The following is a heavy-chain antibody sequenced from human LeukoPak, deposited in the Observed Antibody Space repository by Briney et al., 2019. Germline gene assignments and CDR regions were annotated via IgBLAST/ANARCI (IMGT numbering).Heavy chain of an antibody. CDR2: ISYDGSNK. Sequence: PGRSLRLSCAASGFTFSSYAMHWVRQAPGKGLEWVAVISYDGSNKYYADSVKGRFTISRDNSKNTLYLQMNSLRAEDTAVYYCAKNLGDLYYFDYWAREPWSPSPQ. J-gene: IGHJ4*02. V-gene: IGHV3-30-3*02. D-gene: IGHD3-10*01. CDR1: GFTFSSYA. CDR3: AKNLGDLYYFDY.